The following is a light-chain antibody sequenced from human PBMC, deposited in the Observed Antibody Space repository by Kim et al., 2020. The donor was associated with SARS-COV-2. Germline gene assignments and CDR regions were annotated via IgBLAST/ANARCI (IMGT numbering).Light chain of an antibody. Sequence: GSPGQTASIACSGDKLGDKYACWYQQKPGQSHVLVIYQDSKRPSGIPERFSGSNSGNTATLTISGTQAMDEADYYCQAWDSSRVVFGGGTQLTVL. J-gene: IGLJ2*01. CDR3: QAWDSSRVV. CDR1: KLGDKY. V-gene: IGLV3-1*01. CDR2: QDS.